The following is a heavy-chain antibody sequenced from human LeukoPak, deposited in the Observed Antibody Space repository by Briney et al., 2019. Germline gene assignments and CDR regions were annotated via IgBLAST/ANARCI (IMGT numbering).Heavy chain of an antibody. D-gene: IGHD3-16*02. Sequence: GGSLRLSCAASGSTFSSYGMHWVRQAPGKGLEWVSSISDSGGYTFYADSVKGRFTISRDNSKNTVYLQMNSLRAEDTAVYYCAKGGSYRSQPYFDYWGQGTPVTVSS. CDR3: AKGGSYRSQPYFDY. V-gene: IGHV3-23*01. CDR1: GSTFSSYG. CDR2: ISDSGGYT. J-gene: IGHJ4*02.